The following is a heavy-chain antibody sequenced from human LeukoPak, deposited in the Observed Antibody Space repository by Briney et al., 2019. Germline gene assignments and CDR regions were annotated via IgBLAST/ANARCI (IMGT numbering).Heavy chain of an antibody. V-gene: IGHV3-73*01. CDR1: GFTFSGSA. J-gene: IGHJ6*03. CDR2: IRSKANSYAT. CDR3: TRHREYYYYMDV. Sequence: GGSLKLSCVASGFTFSGSAMHWVRQASGKGLEWVGRIRSKANSYATAYAASVKGRFTISRDDSKNTAYLQMNSLKTEDTAVYYCTRHREYYYYMDVWGKGTTVTVSS. D-gene: IGHD3-10*01.